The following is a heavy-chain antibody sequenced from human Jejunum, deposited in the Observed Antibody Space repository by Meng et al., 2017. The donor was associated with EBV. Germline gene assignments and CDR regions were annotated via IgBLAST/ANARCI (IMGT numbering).Heavy chain of an antibody. Sequence: VLLVESGVGLIPPGGSMRLSCAASGFTFSGFLMYWVRQVPGKGLVWISRINGDGSRTTYADSVKDRFTISRDNAKNTLYLQMNSLRAEDTAVYYCAKDRNYYIDYWGQGTLVTVSS. CDR3: AKDRNYYIDY. V-gene: IGHV3-74*01. CDR2: INGDGSRT. CDR1: GFTFSGFL. J-gene: IGHJ4*02.